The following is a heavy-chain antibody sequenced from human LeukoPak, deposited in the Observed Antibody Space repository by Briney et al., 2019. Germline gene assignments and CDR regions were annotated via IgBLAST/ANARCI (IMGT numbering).Heavy chain of an antibody. CDR2: INPSGGST. V-gene: IGHV1-46*01. D-gene: IGHD3-22*01. Sequence: ASVKVSCKASGYTFTSYYMRWVRQAPGQGLEWMGIINPSGGSTSYAQKFQGRVTMTRDMSTSTVYMELSSLRSEDTAVYYCARENNYDSSGYSPHYFDYWGQGTLVTVSS. CDR3: ARENNYDSSGYSPHYFDY. J-gene: IGHJ4*02. CDR1: GYTFTSYY.